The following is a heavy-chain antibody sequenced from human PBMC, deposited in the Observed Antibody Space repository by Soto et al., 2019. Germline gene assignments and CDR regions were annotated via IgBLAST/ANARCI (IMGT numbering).Heavy chain of an antibody. J-gene: IGHJ3*02. CDR3: ARGGGVGVAGSAAFDM. CDR2: INPATGAA. Sequence: QLHLVQSGAVVKKPGASVTVSCSASGYPVTAYYMHWVRQAPGRELEWMGGINPATGAAKYTQTFQGRVTMPRDTSTSTVFMELSGLTSEDTAVFYCARGGGVGVAGSAAFDMWGQGTLVTVSS. CDR1: GYPVTAYY. D-gene: IGHD3-3*01. V-gene: IGHV1-2*02.